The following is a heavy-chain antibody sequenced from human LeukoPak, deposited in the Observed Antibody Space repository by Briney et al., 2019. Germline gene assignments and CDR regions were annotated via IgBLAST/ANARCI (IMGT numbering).Heavy chain of an antibody. V-gene: IGHV4-61*02. CDR3: ARHGHYDSSGYYYVDYFDY. Sequence: SQTLSLTCTVSGGSISSGSYYWSWIRQPAGKGLEWIGRIYTSGSTNYNPSLKSRVTISVDTSKNQFSLKLSSVTAADTAVYYCARHGHYDSSGYYYVDYFDYWGQGTLVTVSS. CDR1: GGSISSGSYY. J-gene: IGHJ4*02. CDR2: IYTSGST. D-gene: IGHD3-22*01.